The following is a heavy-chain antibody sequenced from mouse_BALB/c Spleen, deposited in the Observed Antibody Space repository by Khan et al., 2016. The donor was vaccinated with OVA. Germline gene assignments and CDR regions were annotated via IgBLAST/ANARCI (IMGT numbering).Heavy chain of an antibody. CDR1: GYTFTDYG. CDR2: ITPYSGDT. V-gene: IGHV1S137*01. Sequence: QVQLKQSGPELVRPGVSVKISCKGSGYTFTDYGMHWVRQSPAQSLEWIGVITPYSGDTNYNQKFKGKATMTVDKSSSTAYMELARLTSEDSAIYYCARLTLRLDYWGQGTSVTVSS. CDR3: ARLTLRLDY. D-gene: IGHD1-1*01. J-gene: IGHJ4*01.